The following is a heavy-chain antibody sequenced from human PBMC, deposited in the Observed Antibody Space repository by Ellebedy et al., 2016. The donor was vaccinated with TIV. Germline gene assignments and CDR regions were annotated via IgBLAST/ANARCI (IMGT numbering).Heavy chain of an antibody. CDR3: ARVDTSKRDFDY. V-gene: IGHV3-23*01. J-gene: IGHJ4*02. CDR2: IRSSGGTL. D-gene: IGHD5-18*01. Sequence: GESLKISCAASGFTFSSYFMTWVRQAPGKGMEGVSTIRSSGGTLYHADSVKGRFMISRDNSKHTLYLQMNILRAEDTALYYCARVDTSKRDFDYWGQGTLVTVSS. CDR1: GFTFSSYF.